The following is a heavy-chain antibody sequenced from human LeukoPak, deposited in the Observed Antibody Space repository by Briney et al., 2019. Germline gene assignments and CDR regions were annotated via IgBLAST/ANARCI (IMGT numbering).Heavy chain of an antibody. CDR1: GFTFSTYA. CDR3: AKGYYGSGSYGWFDP. D-gene: IGHD3-10*01. V-gene: IGHV3-23*01. CDR2: ISGSGSGT. Sequence: GGSLRLSCAASGFTFSTYAMTWVRQAPGQGLEWVSSISGSGSGTYYADSVKGRFTISRDNSKNTLYLQMNSLRAEDTAVYYCAKGYYGSGSYGWFDPWGQGTLVTVSS. J-gene: IGHJ5*02.